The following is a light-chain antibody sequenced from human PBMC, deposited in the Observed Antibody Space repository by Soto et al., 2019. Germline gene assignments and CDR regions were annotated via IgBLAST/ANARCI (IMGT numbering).Light chain of an antibody. CDR2: WAS. V-gene: IGKV4-1*01. J-gene: IGKJ1*01. CDR1: QSVLYSSNNKNY. Sequence: DIVMTQSPDSLAVSLREKATINCKSSQSVLYSSNNKNYLAWYQQKPGQPPKLLIYWASTRESGVPDRFSGSASGTDFTLTISSLQAEDVAVYYCQQYYSAPWTFGQGTKVEIK. CDR3: QQYYSAPWT.